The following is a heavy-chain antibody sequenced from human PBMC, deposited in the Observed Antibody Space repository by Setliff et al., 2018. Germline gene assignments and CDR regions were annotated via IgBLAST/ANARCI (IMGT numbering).Heavy chain of an antibody. Sequence: ASVKVSCKASGYTFTVYTMNWVRQAPGQGLEWMGWINTNTGNPTYAQGFTGRFVFSLDTSVSTAYLQISSLKAEDTAVYYCARDNRGYAWDYYYYMDVWGKGTTVTVSS. J-gene: IGHJ6*03. D-gene: IGHD2-15*01. V-gene: IGHV7-4-1*02. CDR3: ARDNRGYAWDYYYYMDV. CDR1: GYTFTVYT. CDR2: INTNTGNP.